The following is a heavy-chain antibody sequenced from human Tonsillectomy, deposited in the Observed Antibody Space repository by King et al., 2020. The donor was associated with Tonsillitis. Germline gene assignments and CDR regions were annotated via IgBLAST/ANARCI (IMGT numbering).Heavy chain of an antibody. CDR3: AKDLPVYDGYGGNRFDY. V-gene: IGHV3-23*04. CDR1: GFTFYGYA. D-gene: IGHD4-23*01. Sequence: VQLVESGGDLVQPGGSLRLSCAASGFTFYGYAMSWVRQAPGKGLEWVAAISGSGSSTFYADSVKGRFTISRDNSKSTLYLHMNSLRAEDTAVYYCAKDLPVYDGYGGNRFDYWGQGTLVTVSS. J-gene: IGHJ4*02. CDR2: ISGSGSST.